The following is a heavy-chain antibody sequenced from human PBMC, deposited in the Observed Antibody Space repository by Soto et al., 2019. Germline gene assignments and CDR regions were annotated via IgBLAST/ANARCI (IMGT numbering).Heavy chain of an antibody. V-gene: IGHV5-51*01. CDR3: ARGPRSSPYFDY. CDR2: IYPGDHET. D-gene: IGHD6-13*01. J-gene: IGHJ4*02. CDR1: ASTFANFW. Sequence: GESLKISCQCSASTFANFWTGWVRQLPGKGLEWMGIIYPGDHETRYSPSFHGKVTISADKSINTAYVQWNSLEASDTAFYFCARGPRSSPYFDYWGQGALVTVSS.